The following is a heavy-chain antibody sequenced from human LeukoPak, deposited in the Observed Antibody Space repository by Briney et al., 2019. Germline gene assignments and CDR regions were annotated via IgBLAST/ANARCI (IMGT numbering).Heavy chain of an antibody. D-gene: IGHD4-17*01. CDR3: AGYGDHGAFDY. Sequence: SETLSLTCTVSGGSISGYYWSWIRQPPGKGLEWIGYIYYSGSTNYNPYLKSRVTISVDTSKNQFSLKLSSVTAADTAVYYCAGYGDHGAFDYWGQGTLVTVSS. CDR1: GGSISGYY. CDR2: IYYSGST. J-gene: IGHJ4*02. V-gene: IGHV4-59*01.